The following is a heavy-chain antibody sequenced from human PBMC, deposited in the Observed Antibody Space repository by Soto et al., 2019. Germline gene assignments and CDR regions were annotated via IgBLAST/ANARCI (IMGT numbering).Heavy chain of an antibody. CDR1: GFSVSDHS. D-gene: IGHD1-1*01. J-gene: IGHJ6*02. CDR2: FYRGGST. V-gene: IGHV3-53*02. CDR3: ARVMGWNDLVNTYYYGMDV. Sequence: EVQLVETRGGLIQPGGSLRLSCEVSGFSVSDHSMSWVRQAPGKGLEWVSVFYRGGSTDYADSVKGRGTVSRDTFKNTLFFQMDSLTVEDTAAYFCARVMGWNDLVNTYYYGMDVWGQGTTVTVS.